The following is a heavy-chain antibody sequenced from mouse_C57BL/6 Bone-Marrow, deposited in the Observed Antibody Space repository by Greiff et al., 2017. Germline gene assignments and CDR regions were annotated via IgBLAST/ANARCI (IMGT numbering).Heavy chain of an antibody. J-gene: IGHJ3*01. D-gene: IGHD2-1*01. V-gene: IGHV1-59*01. Sequence: QVQLQQPGAELVRPGTSVKLSCKASGYTFTSYWMHWVKQRPGQGLEWIGAIDPSDSYTNYNQKFKGKATLTVDKSSSTAYMQLSSLTSEDSAVYYCARTCNFPFAYWGQGTLVTVSA. CDR2: IDPSDSYT. CDR1: GYTFTSYW. CDR3: ARTCNFPFAY.